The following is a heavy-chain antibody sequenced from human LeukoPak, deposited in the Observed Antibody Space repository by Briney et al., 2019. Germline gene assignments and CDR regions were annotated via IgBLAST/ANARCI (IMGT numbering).Heavy chain of an antibody. CDR3: ASSDIVVVPAAMRGSYYYGMDV. CDR2: IIPILGIA. D-gene: IGHD2-2*01. V-gene: IGHV1-69*04. CDR1: GGTFSSYA. J-gene: IGHJ6*02. Sequence: ASVKVSCKASGGTFSSYAISWVRQAPGQGLEWMGRIIPILGIANYAQKFQGRVTITADKSTSTAYMELSSLRSEDTAVYYCASSDIVVVPAAMRGSYYYGMDVWGQGTTVTVSS.